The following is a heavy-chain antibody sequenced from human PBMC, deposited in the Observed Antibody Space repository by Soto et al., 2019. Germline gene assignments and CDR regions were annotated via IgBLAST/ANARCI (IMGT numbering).Heavy chain of an antibody. CDR2: IKSKTDGGTT. CDR3: TTDQAVLFYYFHY. Sequence: GGSLRLSYAASGFTFSNAWMNWVRQAPGKGLEWVGRIKSKTDGGTTDYAAPVKGRFTISRDDSKNTLYLQMNSLKTEDTAVYYCTTDQAVLFYYFHYWGQGTLVTVSS. D-gene: IGHD2-15*01. J-gene: IGHJ4*02. V-gene: IGHV3-15*07. CDR1: GFTFSNAW.